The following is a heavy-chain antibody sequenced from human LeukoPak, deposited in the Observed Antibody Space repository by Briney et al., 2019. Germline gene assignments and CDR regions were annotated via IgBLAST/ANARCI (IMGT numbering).Heavy chain of an antibody. Sequence: GGSLRLSCAASGFTFSSYSMNWVRQAPGKGLEWVSSISSGSSYIYYADSLKGRFTISRDNAENSLYLQMNSLRAEDTAVYYCARSVCSGGSCHTPFDYWGQGTLVTVSS. D-gene: IGHD2-15*01. CDR1: GFTFSSYS. J-gene: IGHJ4*02. V-gene: IGHV3-21*01. CDR2: ISSGSSYI. CDR3: ARSVCSGGSCHTPFDY.